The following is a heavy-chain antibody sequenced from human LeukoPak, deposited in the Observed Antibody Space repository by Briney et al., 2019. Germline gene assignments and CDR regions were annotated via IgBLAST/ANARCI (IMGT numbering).Heavy chain of an antibody. CDR1: GTTVSIDY. J-gene: IGHJ4*02. CDR2: IHHSGSS. V-gene: IGHV4-59*02. CDR3: ARHSSSWYVNFDY. D-gene: IGHD6-13*01. Sequence: PSETLSLTCTVSGTTVSIDYWSWIRQPPGKGLEWVGSIHHSGSSKYNSSLNSRVTISVDTSKNQFSLKLSSVTAADTAVYYCARHSSSWYVNFDYWGQGTLVTVSS.